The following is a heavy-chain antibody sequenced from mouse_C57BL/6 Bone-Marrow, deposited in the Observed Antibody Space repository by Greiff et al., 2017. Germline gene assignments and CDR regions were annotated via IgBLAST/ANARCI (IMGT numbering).Heavy chain of an antibody. CDR3: ASNYYGSSLPY. D-gene: IGHD1-1*01. V-gene: IGHV2-2*01. CDR2: IWSGGST. J-gene: IGHJ3*01. Sequence: VKLMESGPGLVQPSQSLSITCTVSGFSLTSYGVHWVRQSPGKGLEWLGVIWSGGSTDDNAAFISSLSISKDNSNSQVFFKMNSLQADDTAIYYCASNYYGSSLPYWGQGTLVTVSA. CDR1: GFSLTSYG.